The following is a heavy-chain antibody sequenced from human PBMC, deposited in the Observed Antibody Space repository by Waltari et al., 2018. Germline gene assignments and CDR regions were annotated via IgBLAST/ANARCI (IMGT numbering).Heavy chain of an antibody. CDR2: LYKSGTT. CDR3: VRGYPDIVATISDY. Sequence: QLQLQESGPGLVKPSETLSLPCTVSRSSIRNNNYYWGWVRQPPGKGLEWIGRLYKSGTTYYNPSLKSRVTISVGTSNDQFSLKLNSVTAADTAVYYCVRGYPDIVATISDYWGQGTLVIVSS. V-gene: IGHV4-39*07. CDR1: RSSIRNNNYY. D-gene: IGHD5-12*01. J-gene: IGHJ4*02.